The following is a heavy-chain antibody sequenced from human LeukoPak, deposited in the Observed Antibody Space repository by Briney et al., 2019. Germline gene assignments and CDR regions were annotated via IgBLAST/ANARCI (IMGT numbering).Heavy chain of an antibody. V-gene: IGHV4-59*06. CDR1: GGSISSYY. D-gene: IGHD2-2*01. Sequence: SETLSLTCTVSGGSISSYYWSWIRQHPGKGLEWIGYIYYSGSTYYNPSLKSRVTISVDTSKNQFSLKLSSVTAADTAVYYCARSVVPAAFDAFDIWGQGTMVTVSS. CDR3: ARSVVPAAFDAFDI. J-gene: IGHJ3*02. CDR2: IYYSGST.